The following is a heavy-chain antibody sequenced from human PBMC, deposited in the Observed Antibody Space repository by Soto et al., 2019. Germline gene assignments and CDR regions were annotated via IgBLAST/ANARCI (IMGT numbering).Heavy chain of an antibody. CDR2: ISGIGGSA. V-gene: IGHV3-23*01. J-gene: IGHJ6*03. CDR1: GFTFSSYA. CDR3: AKAGEPDQLSENYYYYYMDV. Sequence: GGSLRLSCAASGFTFSSYAMSWVRQAPGKGREWVSAISGIGGSAYYADSVKGRFTISRDNSKNTLYLQMNSLRDEDTAVYYCAKAGEPDQLSENYYYYYMDVWGKGTTVTVSS. D-gene: IGHD3-10*01.